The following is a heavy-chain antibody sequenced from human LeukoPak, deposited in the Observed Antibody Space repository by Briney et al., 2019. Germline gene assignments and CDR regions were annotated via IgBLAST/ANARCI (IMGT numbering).Heavy chain of an antibody. J-gene: IGHJ3*02. D-gene: IGHD3-22*01. CDR1: GFTFGDYA. Sequence: GGSLRLSCTASGFTFGDYAMSWVRQAPGKGLEWVSAISGSGGSTYYADSVKGRFTISRDNSKNTLYLQMNSLRAEDTAVYYCAKIYDSSGYYHHDAFDIWGQGTMVTVSS. CDR2: ISGSGGST. V-gene: IGHV3-23*01. CDR3: AKIYDSSGYYHHDAFDI.